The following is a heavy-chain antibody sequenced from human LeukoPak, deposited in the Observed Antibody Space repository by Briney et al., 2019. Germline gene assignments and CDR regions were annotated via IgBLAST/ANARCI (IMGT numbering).Heavy chain of an antibody. CDR2: IYISAIT. J-gene: IGHJ4*02. D-gene: IGHD3-10*01. V-gene: IGHV3-66*01. CDR3: ANRGPPY. Sequence: GGSLRLSCTASGFSISSNDMNWVRQSPGKGLEWVSLIYISAITKYDASAQGRFAVSRDNSKNTRYLQRNSLRAEDAAVYYWANRGPPYGGQGARVTVSS. CDR1: GFSISSND.